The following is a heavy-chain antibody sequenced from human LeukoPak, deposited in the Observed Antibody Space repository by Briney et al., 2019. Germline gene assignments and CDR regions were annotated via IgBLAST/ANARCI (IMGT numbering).Heavy chain of an antibody. CDR3: ARDRDSSGWYEGFDY. CDR2: ISYDGSNK. J-gene: IGHJ4*02. CDR1: GFTFSSSA. Sequence: SGGSLRLSCAASGFTFSSSAMHWVRQAPDKGLEWVAVISYDGSNKYCADSVKGRFTISRDNSKNTLYLQMNSLRADDTAVYYCARDRDSSGWYEGFDYWGQGTLVTVSS. V-gene: IGHV3-30-3*01. D-gene: IGHD6-19*01.